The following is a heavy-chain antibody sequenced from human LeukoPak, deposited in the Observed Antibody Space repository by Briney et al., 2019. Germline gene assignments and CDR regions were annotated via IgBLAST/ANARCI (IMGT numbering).Heavy chain of an antibody. Sequence: PSETLSLTCTVSGGSISSGDYYWSWIRQPPGKGLEWIGYIYYSGSTYYNPSLKSRVTISVDTSKNQFSLKLSSVTAADTAVYYCARGALTGYYSQNFDYWGQGTLVTVSS. CDR1: GGSISSGDYY. D-gene: IGHD3-9*01. V-gene: IGHV4-30-4*01. CDR2: IYYSGST. CDR3: ARGALTGYYSQNFDY. J-gene: IGHJ4*02.